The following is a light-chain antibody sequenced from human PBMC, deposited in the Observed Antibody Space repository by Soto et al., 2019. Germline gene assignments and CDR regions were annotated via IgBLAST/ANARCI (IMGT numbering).Light chain of an antibody. J-gene: IGKJ5*01. CDR1: QSVSNY. CDR2: DAS. CDR3: QQRSNWPT. Sequence: EIVLTQSPVTLSLSVGERATLSFRASQSVSNYLAWYQQKPGQAPRLLIFDASSRATGIPDRFSGSGSGTDFTLTISRLEPEDFAVYFCQQRSNWPTFGQGTRLEIK. V-gene: IGKV3D-20*02.